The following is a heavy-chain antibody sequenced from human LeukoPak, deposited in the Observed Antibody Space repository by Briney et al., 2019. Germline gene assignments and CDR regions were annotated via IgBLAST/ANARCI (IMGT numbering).Heavy chain of an antibody. CDR2: LEYDGSNI. CDR3: AKTPRYRAARQSHFDY. Sequence: PGGSLGFSFAAFGSPFVPYGLHWAGRAQGRGWGGVQVLEYDGSNIHYTDSVKGRFTISRDNSKKTLYLQMNSLRAEDTAVYYCAKTPRYRAARQSHFDYWGQGTLVTVSS. CDR1: GSPFVPYG. V-gene: IGHV3-30*18. D-gene: IGHD6-6*01. J-gene: IGHJ4*02.